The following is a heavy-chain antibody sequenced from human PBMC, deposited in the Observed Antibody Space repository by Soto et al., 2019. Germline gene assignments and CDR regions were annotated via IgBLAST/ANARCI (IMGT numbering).Heavy chain of an antibody. D-gene: IGHD5-18*01. CDR3: ARGRYYHGYSYGYGYYYYGMDV. V-gene: IGHV4-30-2*06. Sequence: SETLSLTCTVSGASISYGGFSWSWIRQSPGKGLEWIGYISHLENTYFHPSFKSRLTMSIDRTRNQFSLKLSSVTAADMAVYYCARGRYYHGYSYGYGYYYYGMDVWGQGTTVTVS. J-gene: IGHJ6*02. CDR1: GASISYGGFS. CDR2: ISHLENT.